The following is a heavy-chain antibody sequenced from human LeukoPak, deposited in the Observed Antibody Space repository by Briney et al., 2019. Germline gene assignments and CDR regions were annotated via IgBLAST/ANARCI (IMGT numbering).Heavy chain of an antibody. Sequence: GESLKISCKGSGYSFTSYWIGWVRQMPGKGLEWMGIIYPGDSDTRYSPSFQGQVTISADKSISTAYLQWSGLKASDTAMYYCARRGVGATPGGHNDAFDIWGQGTMVTVSS. CDR1: GYSFTSYW. CDR3: ARRGVGATPGGHNDAFDI. J-gene: IGHJ3*02. CDR2: IYPGDSDT. D-gene: IGHD1-26*01. V-gene: IGHV5-51*01.